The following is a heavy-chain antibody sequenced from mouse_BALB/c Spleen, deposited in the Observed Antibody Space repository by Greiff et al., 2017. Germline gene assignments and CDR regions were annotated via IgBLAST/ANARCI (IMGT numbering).Heavy chain of an antibody. CDR2: IYPGNVNT. D-gene: IGHD2-1*01. CDR3: ARGNYGNFAMDY. J-gene: IGHJ4*01. V-gene: IGHV1S56*01. Sequence: QVQLQQSGPELVKPGASVRISCKASGYTFTSYYIHWVKQRPGQGLEWIGWIYPGNVNTKYNEKFKGKATLTADKSSSTAYMQLSSLTSEDSAVYFCARGNYGNFAMDYWGQGTSVTVSS. CDR1: GYTFTSYY.